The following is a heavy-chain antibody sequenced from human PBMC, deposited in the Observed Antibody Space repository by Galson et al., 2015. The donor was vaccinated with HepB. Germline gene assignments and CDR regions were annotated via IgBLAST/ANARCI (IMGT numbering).Heavy chain of an antibody. V-gene: IGHV1-69*13. CDR1: GGTFSSYA. CDR3: ARDGVRFRELLRHWYFDL. Sequence: SVKVSCKASGGTFSSYAISWVRQAPGQGLEWMGGIIPIFGTTNYAQKFQGRVTITADESTSTAYMELSSLRSEDTAVYYCARDGVRFRELLRHWYFDLWGRGTLVTVSS. CDR2: IIPIFGTT. D-gene: IGHD3-10*01. J-gene: IGHJ2*01.